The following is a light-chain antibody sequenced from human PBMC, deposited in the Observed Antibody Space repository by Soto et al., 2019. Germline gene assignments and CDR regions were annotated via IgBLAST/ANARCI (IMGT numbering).Light chain of an antibody. J-gene: IGKJ1*01. Sequence: RVMTQSPDTLSVSPGERATLSCRASETVRSNLAWYQQKPGQAPRLLIYAASTRDTGIPARFIGNGSGTEFTLTISSLQSEDFAVYYCQQYNNWWTFGQGTKVEIK. V-gene: IGKV3D-15*01. CDR1: ETVRSN. CDR3: QQYNNWWT. CDR2: AAS.